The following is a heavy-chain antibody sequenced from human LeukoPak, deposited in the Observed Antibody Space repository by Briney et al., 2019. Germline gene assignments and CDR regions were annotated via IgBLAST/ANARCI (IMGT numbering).Heavy chain of an antibody. V-gene: IGHV1-69*05. CDR3: ARGNGTYTPSNY. D-gene: IGHD1-26*01. J-gene: IGHJ4*02. CDR1: GGISHPYD. Sequence: SVKVSCKASGGISHPYDIAWVRQAPGQGLEWMGGITPLVSTTVYARKFQGRVTFTTDEATRTVYMELRSLRSDDTAIYYCARGNGTYTPSNYWGQGTLVTVSS. CDR2: ITPLVSTT.